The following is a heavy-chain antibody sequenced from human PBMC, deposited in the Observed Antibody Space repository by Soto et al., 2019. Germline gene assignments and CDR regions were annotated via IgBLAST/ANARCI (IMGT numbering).Heavy chain of an antibody. D-gene: IGHD4-17*01. CDR3: AREVHGYSDYGYYAFDI. CDR2: VWYDGSHA. J-gene: IGHJ3*02. Sequence: QVQLVESGGGVVQPGRSLRLACAASGFTFTNYAFTWVRQTPGKGLEWVAVVWYDGSHAFYADSVKGRFTISRDDSNNTLYLEMNSLRIEDTSVYWCAREVHGYSDYGYYAFDILGQGSMVTVSS. V-gene: IGHV3-33*01. CDR1: GFTFTNYA.